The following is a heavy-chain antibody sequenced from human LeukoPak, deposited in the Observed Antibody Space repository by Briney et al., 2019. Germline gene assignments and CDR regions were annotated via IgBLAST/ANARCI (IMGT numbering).Heavy chain of an antibody. CDR2: ISSSGSYT. D-gene: IGHD3-10*01. CDR1: GFTFSSYS. V-gene: IGHV3-21*01. J-gene: IGHJ4*02. CDR3: ARGSHQDYFGSMTYLFDY. Sequence: GGSLRPSCAASGFTFSSYSMNWVRQAPGKGLEWVSSISSSGSYTYYADSVKGRFTISRDNSKRTLYLEVNSLRTEDTAVYYCARGSHQDYFGSMTYLFDYWGQGTLVTVSS.